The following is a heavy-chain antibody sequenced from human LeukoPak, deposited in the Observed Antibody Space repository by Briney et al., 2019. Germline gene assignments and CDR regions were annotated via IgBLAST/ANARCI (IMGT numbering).Heavy chain of an antibody. D-gene: IGHD3-22*01. CDR3: ARKGVVVIRKRYYFDY. J-gene: IGHJ4*02. Sequence: SETLSLTCAVYGGSFSGYYWSWIHQPPGKGLEWIGEINHSGSTNYNPSLKSRVTISVDTSKNQFSLKLSSVTAADTAVYYCARKGVVVIRKRYYFDYWGQGTLVTVSS. CDR1: GGSFSGYY. V-gene: IGHV4-34*01. CDR2: INHSGST.